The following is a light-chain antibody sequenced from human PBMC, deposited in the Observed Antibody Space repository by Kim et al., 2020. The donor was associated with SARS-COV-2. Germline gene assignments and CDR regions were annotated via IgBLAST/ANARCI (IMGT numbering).Light chain of an antibody. J-gene: IGKJ4*01. CDR1: QSVTTR. CDR2: DAS. Sequence: EIVMTQSPATLSVSPGERATLSCRASQSVTTRVAWFQQKPGQAPRVLIYDASTRATGIPGRFSGSGSGTEFTLTISSLQSEDFVVYYSQQYSDWPLTFGGGTKLEIK. V-gene: IGKV3-15*01. CDR3: QQYSDWPLT.